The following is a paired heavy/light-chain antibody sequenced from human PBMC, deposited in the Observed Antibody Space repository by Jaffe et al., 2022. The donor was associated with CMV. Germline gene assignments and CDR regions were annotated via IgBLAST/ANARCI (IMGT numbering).Heavy chain of an antibody. CDR2: INHSGST. Sequence: QVQLQQWGAGLLKPSETLSLTCAVYGGSFSGYYWSWIRQPPGKGLEWIGEINHSGSTNYNPSLKSRVTISVDTSKNQFSLKLSSVTAADTAVYYCARGRGVTIFGVVIGGYFDYWGQGTLVTVSS. CDR1: GGSFSGYY. J-gene: IGHJ4*02. CDR3: ARGRGVTIFGVVIGGYFDY. D-gene: IGHD3-3*01. V-gene: IGHV4-34*01.
Light chain of an antibody. CDR3: NSRDSSGNRV. CDR2: GKN. Sequence: SSELTQDPAVSVALGQTVRITCQGDSLRSYYASWYQQKPGQAPVLVIYGKNNRPSGIPDRFSGSSSGNTASLTITGAQAEDEADYYCNSRDSSGNRVFGTGTKVTVL. V-gene: IGLV3-19*01. CDR1: SLRSYY. J-gene: IGLJ1*01.